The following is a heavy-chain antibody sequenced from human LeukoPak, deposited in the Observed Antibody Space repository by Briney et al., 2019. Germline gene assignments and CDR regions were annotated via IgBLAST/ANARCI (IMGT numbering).Heavy chain of an antibody. J-gene: IGHJ3*02. D-gene: IGHD3-3*01. CDR1: GFTFNNYA. CDR2: INGGGSS. CDR3: AKVWIHAIDAFDI. Sequence: GGSLRLSCAASGFTFNNYAMTWVRQAPGKGLEWVSVINGGGSSYYADSVKGRFTISRDNSKNTLYLQMNSLRAEDTAVYYCAKVWIHAIDAFDIWGQGTMVTVSS. V-gene: IGHV3-23*01.